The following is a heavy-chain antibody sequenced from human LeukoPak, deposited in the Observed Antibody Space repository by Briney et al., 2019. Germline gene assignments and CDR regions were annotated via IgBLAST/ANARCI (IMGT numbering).Heavy chain of an antibody. Sequence: GGSLRLSCAASGFTFADYAMHWVRQAPGKGLEWVSGISWNSGNIGYADSVKGRFTISRDDAKNSLFLQMNSLRAEDTALYYCAKAYSSSWYRDFQHWGQGTLVTVSS. V-gene: IGHV3-9*01. D-gene: IGHD6-13*01. J-gene: IGHJ1*01. CDR3: AKAYSSSWYRDFQH. CDR1: GFTFADYA. CDR2: ISWNSGNI.